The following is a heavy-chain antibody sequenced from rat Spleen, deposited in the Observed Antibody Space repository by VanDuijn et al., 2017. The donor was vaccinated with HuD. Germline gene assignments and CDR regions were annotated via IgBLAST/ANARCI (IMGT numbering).Heavy chain of an antibody. CDR1: GFTFNNYW. V-gene: IGHV5-46*01. CDR3: TRQWYYFDY. Sequence: EVQLVESGGDLVQPGRSVKLSCAASGFTFNNYWMTWVRQAPTRGLEWVATISTRGGSTYYRDSVKGRFTISRDNSKNTLYLQMDSLRSEDTASYYCTRQWYYFDYWGQGVMVTVSS. D-gene: IGHD1-12*02. CDR2: ISTRGGST. J-gene: IGHJ2*01.